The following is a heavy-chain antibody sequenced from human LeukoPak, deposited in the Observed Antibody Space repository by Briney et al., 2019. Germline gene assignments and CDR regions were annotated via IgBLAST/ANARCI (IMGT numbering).Heavy chain of an antibody. CDR3: AKRGYYDSSGYYHKIFDY. CDR1: GFTFTTYW. J-gene: IGHJ4*02. D-gene: IGHD3-22*01. CDR2: INSDGSTT. Sequence: GGSLRLSCAASGFTFTTYWMHWVRHAPGKGLVWVSRINSDGSTTTYADSVKGRFTISRDNAKNTLYLQMNSLRAEDTAVYYCAKRGYYDSSGYYHKIFDYWGQGTLVTVSS. V-gene: IGHV3-74*01.